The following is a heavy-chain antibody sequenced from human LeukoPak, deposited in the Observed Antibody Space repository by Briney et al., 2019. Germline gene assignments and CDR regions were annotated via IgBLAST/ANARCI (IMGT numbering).Heavy chain of an antibody. CDR2: ISAYNGNT. CDR3: AKYSSGWYGRWSNWFDP. J-gene: IGHJ5*02. Sequence: GASVKVSCKASGYTFTSYGISWVRQAPGQGLEWMGWISAYNGNTNYAQKLQGRVTMTTDTSTSTAYMELRSLRSDDTAVYYCAKYSSGWYGRWSNWFDPWGQGTLVTVSS. V-gene: IGHV1-18*01. D-gene: IGHD6-19*01. CDR1: GYTFTSYG.